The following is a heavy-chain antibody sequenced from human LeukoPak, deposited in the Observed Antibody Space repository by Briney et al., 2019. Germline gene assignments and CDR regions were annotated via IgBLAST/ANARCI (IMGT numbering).Heavy chain of an antibody. Sequence: ASVKVSCKASGYTFTGYYMHWVRQAPGQGFEWMGWINPNSGGTRYAQKFQGRVTMTSDASISTAYMELSSLRSDDTAVYYCASRPDQHLLYYFDYWGQGALVTVSS. V-gene: IGHV1-2*02. CDR1: GYTFTGYY. J-gene: IGHJ4*02. CDR2: INPNSGGT. D-gene: IGHD2-15*01. CDR3: ASRPDQHLLYYFDY.